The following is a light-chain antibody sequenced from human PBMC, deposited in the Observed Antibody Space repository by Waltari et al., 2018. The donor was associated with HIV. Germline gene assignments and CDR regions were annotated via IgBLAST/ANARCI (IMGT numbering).Light chain of an antibody. J-gene: IGLJ3*02. CDR1: SSNIGSNY. Sequence: QSVLTQPPSASGTPGQRVTISCSGSSSNIGSNYVYWYQQLPGTAPKLLLYRNNQRPSGVPDRFSGSKSGTSASLAISGLRSEDEADYYCQSYDNSLNTWVFGGGTRLTVL. V-gene: IGLV1-47*01. CDR2: RNN. CDR3: QSYDNSLNTWV.